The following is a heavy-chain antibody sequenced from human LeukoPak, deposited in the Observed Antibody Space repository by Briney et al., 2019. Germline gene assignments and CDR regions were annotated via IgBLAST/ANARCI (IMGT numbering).Heavy chain of an antibody. D-gene: IGHD2-2*01. CDR1: GYTFTSYY. V-gene: IGHV1-46*01. J-gene: IGHJ4*02. Sequence: ASVKVSCKASGYTFTSYYMHWVRQAPGQGLEWMGIINPSGGSTSYAQKFQGRVTMTRDTSTSTVYMELSSLRSEDTAVYYCARAHCSSTSCYYGYFDYWGQGTLVTVSS. CDR3: ARAHCSSTSCYYGYFDY. CDR2: INPSGGST.